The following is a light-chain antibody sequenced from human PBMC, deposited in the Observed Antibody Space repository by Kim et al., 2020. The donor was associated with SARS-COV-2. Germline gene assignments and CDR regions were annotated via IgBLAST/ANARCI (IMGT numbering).Light chain of an antibody. CDR3: QVWDSSSDHRVV. V-gene: IGLV3-21*04. CDR2: YDS. CDR1: SIGSKS. Sequence: PEKTAGITCGGTSIGSKSVHWYQQKPGQAPVLVISYDSDRPSGIPERFSGSNSGNTATLTISRVEAGDEADYYCQVWDSSSDHRVVFGGGTQLTVL. J-gene: IGLJ2*01.